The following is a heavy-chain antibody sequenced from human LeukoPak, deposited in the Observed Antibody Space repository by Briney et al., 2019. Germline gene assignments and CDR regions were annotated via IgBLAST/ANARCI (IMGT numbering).Heavy chain of an antibody. Sequence: GGSLRLSCAASGFTFSSHVMSWVRQAPGKGLEWVSRISGSGVRTYYADSVKGRLTISRDNSKKTVYVQVNSLRADDTAVYYCVRKVIVATNYFDLWGQGTLVTVSS. V-gene: IGHV3-23*01. CDR2: ISGSGVRT. D-gene: IGHD2-15*01. CDR1: GFTFSSHV. CDR3: VRKVIVATNYFDL. J-gene: IGHJ4*02.